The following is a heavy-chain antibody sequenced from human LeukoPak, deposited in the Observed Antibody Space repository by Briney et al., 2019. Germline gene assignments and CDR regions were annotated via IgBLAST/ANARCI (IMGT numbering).Heavy chain of an antibody. CDR2: INSDGSST. CDR3: AKDLGYCSSTSCYYYYMDV. V-gene: IGHV3-74*01. D-gene: IGHD2-2*01. J-gene: IGHJ6*03. CDR1: GFTFSSYW. Sequence: GGSLRLSCAASGFTFSSYWMHWVRQAPGKGLVWVSRINSDGSSTSYADSVKGRFTISRDNAKNTLYLQMNSLRAEDTAVYYCAKDLGYCSSTSCYYYYMDVWGKGTTVTVSS.